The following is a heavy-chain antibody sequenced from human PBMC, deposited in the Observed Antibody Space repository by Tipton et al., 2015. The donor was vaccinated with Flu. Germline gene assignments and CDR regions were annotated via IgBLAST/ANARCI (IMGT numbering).Heavy chain of an antibody. CDR2: IYPGDSDT. Sequence: QLVQSGAEVKKPGESLKISCKGSGYSFTSYWTGWVRQMPGKGLEWMGIIYPGDSDTRYSPSFQGQVTISADKSISPAYRQWRSLKASDTAMYYCVRRDYGDYPRMGFDYWGQGTLVTVSS. J-gene: IGHJ4*02. D-gene: IGHD4-17*01. V-gene: IGHV5-51*03. CDR1: GYSFTSYW. CDR3: VRRDYGDYPRMGFDY.